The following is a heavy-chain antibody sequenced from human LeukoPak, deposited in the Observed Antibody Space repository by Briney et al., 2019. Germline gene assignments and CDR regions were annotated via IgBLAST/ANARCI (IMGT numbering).Heavy chain of an antibody. CDR2: SYSGGSS. D-gene: IGHD3-16*02. CDR1: GFTVSSNY. J-gene: IGHJ2*01. CDR3: TREEHYRRYFAL. V-gene: IGHV3-53*01. Sequence: GGSLRLSCAASGFTVSSNYMSWVRQAPGKGLEWVSVSYSGGSSYYADSVKGRFTISRDNSKNTLYLQMNTLRAEDTAVYFCTREEHYRRYFALWGRGTLVTVSS.